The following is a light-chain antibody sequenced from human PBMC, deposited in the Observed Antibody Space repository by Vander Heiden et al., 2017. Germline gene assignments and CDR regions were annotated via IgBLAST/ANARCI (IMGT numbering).Light chain of an antibody. CDR3: QLSYSTPQT. CDR1: QSISSY. CDR2: AAS. Sequence: DIQMTQSPSSLSASVGDRVTITCRASQSISSYLNWYQQKPGKAPKLLIYAASSFYLGVPSTSRGRGPGIDFSLSIRMMLPAALATSSRQLSYSTPQTFGQGTRVEIK. V-gene: IGKV1-39*01. J-gene: IGKJ1*01.